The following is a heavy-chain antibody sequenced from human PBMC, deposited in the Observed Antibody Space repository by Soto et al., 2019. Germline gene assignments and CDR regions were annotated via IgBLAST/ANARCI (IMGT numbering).Heavy chain of an antibody. CDR3: ARGIGVVVPAATDFDH. Sequence: SETLSLTCAVYGGSFSGYYWSWIRQPPGKGLEWIGEINHSGSTNYNPSLKSRVTISVDTSKNQFSLKLSSVTAADTAVYYCARGIGVVVPAATDFDHWGQGTLVTVSS. V-gene: IGHV4-34*01. CDR2: INHSGST. D-gene: IGHD2-2*01. J-gene: IGHJ4*02. CDR1: GGSFSGYY.